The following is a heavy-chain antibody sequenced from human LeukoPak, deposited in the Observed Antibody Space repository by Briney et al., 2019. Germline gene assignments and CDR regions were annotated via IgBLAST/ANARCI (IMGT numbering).Heavy chain of an antibody. Sequence: GGSLRLSCAASGFSFSSHSMNWVRQAPGKGLEWVSYISGGSSTIYNADSVKGRFTISRDNAKNLLYLLMDTLRAEDTAVYYCARVGSNQWLDYWGQGTLVTVSS. J-gene: IGHJ4*02. CDR2: ISGGSSTI. V-gene: IGHV3-48*01. D-gene: IGHD6-19*01. CDR1: GFSFSSHS. CDR3: ARVGSNQWLDY.